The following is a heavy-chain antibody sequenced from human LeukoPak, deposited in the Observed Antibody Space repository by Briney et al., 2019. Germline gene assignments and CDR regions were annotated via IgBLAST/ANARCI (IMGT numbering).Heavy chain of an antibody. Sequence: GGSLRLSCAASGFTFSSYWMSWVRQAPGKGLEWVANIKQDGSEKYYVDSVKGRFTISRDNAKNSLYLQMNSLRAEDTAVYSCARTAVTTMVRGVIMWFDPWGQGTLVTVSS. CDR3: ARTAVTTMVRGVIMWFDP. CDR2: IKQDGSEK. J-gene: IGHJ5*02. V-gene: IGHV3-7*01. CDR1: GFTFSSYW. D-gene: IGHD3-10*01.